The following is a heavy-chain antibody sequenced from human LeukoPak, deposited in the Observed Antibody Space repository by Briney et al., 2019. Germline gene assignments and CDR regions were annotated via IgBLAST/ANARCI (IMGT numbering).Heavy chain of an antibody. Sequence: GESLKISCKGSGYSFTSYWISWVRQMPGKGLEWMGRIDPSDSYTNYSPSFQGHVTISADKPISTAYLQWSSLKASDTAMYYCARLSYYDILTGYYTSYFDYWGQGTLVTVSS. CDR2: IDPSDSYT. V-gene: IGHV5-10-1*01. CDR3: ARLSYYDILTGYYTSYFDY. J-gene: IGHJ4*02. D-gene: IGHD3-9*01. CDR1: GYSFTSYW.